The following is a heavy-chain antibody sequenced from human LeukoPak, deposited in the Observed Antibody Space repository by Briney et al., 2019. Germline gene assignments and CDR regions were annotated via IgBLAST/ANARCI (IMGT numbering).Heavy chain of an antibody. J-gene: IGHJ4*02. CDR3: AKNVDYSSRGADY. CDR1: GFSFSSYW. V-gene: IGHV3-23*01. Sequence: GGSLRLSCAASGFSFSSYWMSWVRQAPGKGLEWVSAISGSGASTYYADSVKGRFTISRDNSKNTLYLQMNSLRAEDTAVYYCAKNVDYSSRGADYWGQGTLVTVSS. D-gene: IGHD6-19*01. CDR2: ISGSGAST.